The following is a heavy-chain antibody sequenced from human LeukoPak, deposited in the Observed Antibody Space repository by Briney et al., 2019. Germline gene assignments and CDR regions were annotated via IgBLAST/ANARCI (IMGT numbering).Heavy chain of an antibody. Sequence: SETLSLTCAVYGGSFSGYYWSWIRQPPGKGLEWIGEINHGGSTNYNPSLKSRVTISVDTSKNQFSLKLSSVTAADTAVYYCARGLTDFDYWGQGTLVTVSS. CDR1: GGSFSGYY. CDR3: ARGLTDFDY. CDR2: INHGGST. V-gene: IGHV4-34*01. D-gene: IGHD4/OR15-4a*01. J-gene: IGHJ4*02.